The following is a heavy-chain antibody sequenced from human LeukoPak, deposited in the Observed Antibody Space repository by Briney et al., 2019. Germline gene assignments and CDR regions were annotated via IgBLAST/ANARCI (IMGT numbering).Heavy chain of an antibody. CDR3: ARGFCSCGYCYFPHRGYYIDV. J-gene: IGHJ6*03. V-gene: IGHV3-64*01. D-gene: IGHD2-15*01. CDR2: ISNDGGDT. CDR1: GFTFSDYA. Sequence: GGSLRLSCAASGFTFSDYAVFWVRQAPGKGLEYVSTISNDGGDTYYTNSVKGRFTISRDNSKKTVYLQMGSLRAEEMGVYYCARGFCSCGYCYFPHRGYYIDVWGKGTTVTVSS.